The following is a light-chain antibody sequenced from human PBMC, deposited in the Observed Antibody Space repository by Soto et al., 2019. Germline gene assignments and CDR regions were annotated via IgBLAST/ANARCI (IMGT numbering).Light chain of an antibody. Sequence: DIVMTQSPLSLPVTPGEPASISCRSSQSLLHSNGYNYLDWYLQKPGQSPQLLIYLGSNRASGVPDRFSGSGSGTDFTLKISRVEAEDVGVYYGMQALQTGDTFGQGTKLEIK. CDR2: LGS. CDR1: QSLLHSNGYNY. V-gene: IGKV2-28*01. CDR3: MQALQTGDT. J-gene: IGKJ2*01.